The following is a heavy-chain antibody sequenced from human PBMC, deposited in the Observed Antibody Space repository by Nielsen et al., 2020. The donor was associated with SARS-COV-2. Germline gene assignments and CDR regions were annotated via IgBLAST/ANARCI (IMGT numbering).Heavy chain of an antibody. CDR2: IEEDGTEK. V-gene: IGHV3-7*01. Sequence: GGSLRLSCAASGFTLSNYWMNWVRQAPGKGLEWVANIEEDGTEKFYLDSVKGRFTISRDNAKNSLYLQMNSLRAEDTAVYYCARDLSLRYFDWSPGGLWFDPWGQGTLVTVSS. J-gene: IGHJ5*02. D-gene: IGHD3-9*01. CDR1: GFTLSNYW. CDR3: ARDLSLRYFDWSPGGLWFDP.